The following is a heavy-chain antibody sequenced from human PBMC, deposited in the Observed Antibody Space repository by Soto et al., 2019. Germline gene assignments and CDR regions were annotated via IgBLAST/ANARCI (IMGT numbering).Heavy chain of an antibody. CDR3: ATDGDFWSAYSSKWESNGFVY. CDR1: GWTFPEYH. CDR2: INPNTGDT. J-gene: IGHJ4*02. V-gene: IGHV1-2*06. Sequence: VSAVNGSCKACGWTFPEYHVQWVGQAAGKGGGGVARINPNTGDTNSAQNFQGRVSVTWDSSTSTPYMELSRMRSDDTAVYYCATDGDFWSAYSSKWESNGFVYWGQGPLDTAPQ. D-gene: IGHD3-3*01.